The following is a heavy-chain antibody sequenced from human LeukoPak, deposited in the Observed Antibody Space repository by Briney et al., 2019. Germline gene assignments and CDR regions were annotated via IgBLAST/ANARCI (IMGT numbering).Heavy chain of an antibody. D-gene: IGHD4-11*01. CDR3: ASPTTVYYYGMDV. CDR1: XXXXY. J-gene: IGHJ6*02. CDR2: INHSGST. V-gene: IGHV4-34*01. Sequence: XXXXYXSXXRQPPGKXXEXIGEINHSGSTNYNPSLKSRVTISVDTSKNQFSLKLSSVTAADTAVYYCASPTTVYYYGMDVWGQGTTVTVSS.